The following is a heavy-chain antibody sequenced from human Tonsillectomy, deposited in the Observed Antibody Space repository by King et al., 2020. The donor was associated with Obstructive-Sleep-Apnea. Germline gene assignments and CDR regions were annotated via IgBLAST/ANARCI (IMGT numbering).Heavy chain of an antibody. Sequence: VQLVESGGGLVKPGGSLRLSCAASGFTFSNAWMSWVRQDPGKGLEWVGRIKSKTDGGTTDYAAPVKGRFIILRDDSKNTLYLQMKSLKTEDTAVYYCTTDGCSSTSCYDNWFDPWGQGTLVTVSS. V-gene: IGHV3-15*01. CDR1: GFTFSNAW. J-gene: IGHJ5*02. CDR2: IKSKTDGGTT. CDR3: TTDGCSSTSCYDNWFDP. D-gene: IGHD2-2*01.